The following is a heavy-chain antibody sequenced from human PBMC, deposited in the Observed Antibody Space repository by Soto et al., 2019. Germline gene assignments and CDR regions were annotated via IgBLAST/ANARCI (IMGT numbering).Heavy chain of an antibody. D-gene: IGHD1-1*01. CDR1: GYTFTSYD. V-gene: IGHV1-8*01. CDR2: MNPNSGNT. Sequence: QVQLVQSGAEVKKPGASVKVSCKASGYTFTSYDINWVRQATGQGLEWMGWMNPNSGNTNYAQKLQGRVTVTRDTSTSTAYMELRSLRYDDTAVYYCARGRYGDYWGQGALVTVSS. CDR3: ARGRYGDY. J-gene: IGHJ4*02.